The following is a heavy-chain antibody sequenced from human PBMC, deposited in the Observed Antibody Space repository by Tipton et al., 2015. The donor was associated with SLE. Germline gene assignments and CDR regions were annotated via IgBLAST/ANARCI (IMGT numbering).Heavy chain of an antibody. J-gene: IGHJ4*02. Sequence: SLSLSCSASGFNFSNYNMNWVRQAPGKGLEWVSYISSSTTAIYYAGSVKGRFTISRDNAKNSLYLQMSSLRAEDTAVYYCARERGRWNYECDYWGQGTLVTVAS. CDR1: GFNFSNYN. CDR3: ARERGRWNYECDY. D-gene: IGHD1-7*01. V-gene: IGHV3-48*04. CDR2: ISSSTTAI.